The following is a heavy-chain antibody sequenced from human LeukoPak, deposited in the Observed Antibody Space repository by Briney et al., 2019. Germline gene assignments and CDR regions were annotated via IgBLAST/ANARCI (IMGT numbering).Heavy chain of an antibody. D-gene: IGHD3-16*01. CDR1: GFTFRSYA. V-gene: IGHV3-30*18. CDR3: AKDAFLITYFDH. CDR2: ISKDGSNK. J-gene: IGHJ4*02. Sequence: GGSLRLSCAASGFTFRSYAMSWVRQAPGKGLEWVAVISKDGSNKYYGDSVRGRFTISRDNSKNTLYLQMNSLRGEDTALYYCAKDAFLITYFDHWGQGILVTVSS.